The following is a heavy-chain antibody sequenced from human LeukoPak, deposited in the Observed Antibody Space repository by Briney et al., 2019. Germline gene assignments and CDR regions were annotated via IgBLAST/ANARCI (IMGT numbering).Heavy chain of an antibody. V-gene: IGHV4-39*01. CDR3: ARTYYDFWSGYYGVDY. D-gene: IGHD3-3*01. J-gene: IGHJ4*02. Sequence: SETLSLTCTVSGDSISSSTYYWGWIRQPPGKGLEWIGSIYYSGSTYYNPSLKSRVTISMDTSKNQFSLRLSSVTAADTAVYYCARTYYDFWSGYYGVDYWGQGTLVTVSS. CDR2: IYYSGST. CDR1: GDSISSSTYY.